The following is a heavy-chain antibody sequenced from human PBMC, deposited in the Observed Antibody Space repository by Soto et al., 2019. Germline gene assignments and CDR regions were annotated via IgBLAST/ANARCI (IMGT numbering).Heavy chain of an antibody. CDR2: TYYRSKWYN. J-gene: IGHJ5*02. CDR3: ARGPSSGGSLNWFDP. Sequence: SQTLSLTCAISGDSVASNSSAWNWISQSPSRGLEWLGRTYYRSKWYNDYAVSVKSRITINPDTSKNQFSLQLNSVTPEDTAVYYCARGPSSGGSLNWFDPWGQGTLVTVSS. D-gene: IGHD2-15*01. V-gene: IGHV6-1*01. CDR1: GDSVASNSSA.